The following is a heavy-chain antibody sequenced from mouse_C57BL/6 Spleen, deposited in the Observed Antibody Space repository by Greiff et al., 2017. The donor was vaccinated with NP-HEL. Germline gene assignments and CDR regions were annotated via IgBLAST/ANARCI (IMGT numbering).Heavy chain of an antibody. Sequence: VQLQQPGAELVMPGASVKLSCKASGYTFTSYWMHWVKQRPGQGLEWIGEIDPSDSYTNYNQKFKGKSTLTVDKSSSTAYMQLSSLTSEDSAVYYCARRGMVTRYFDVWGTGTTVTVSS. CDR1: GYTFTSYW. D-gene: IGHD2-2*01. V-gene: IGHV1-69*01. CDR2: IDPSDSYT. CDR3: ARRGMVTRYFDV. J-gene: IGHJ1*03.